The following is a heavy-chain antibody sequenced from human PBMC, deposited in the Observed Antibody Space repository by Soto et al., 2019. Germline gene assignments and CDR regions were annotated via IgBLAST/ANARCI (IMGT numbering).Heavy chain of an antibody. V-gene: IGHV3-23*01. CDR2: ISGSGTGT. CDR3: AKRGRGAVAFDY. D-gene: IGHD6-19*01. CDR1: GFTFSSYA. J-gene: IGHJ4*02. Sequence: EVQLLESGGGLVQPGGSLRLSCAASGFTFSSYAMSWVRQAPGKGLEWVSTISGSGTGTYYAYSVTGRFTISRDNSKNTLYLQMNSLRAEDTAVYYCAKRGRGAVAFDYWSQGTLVTVSS.